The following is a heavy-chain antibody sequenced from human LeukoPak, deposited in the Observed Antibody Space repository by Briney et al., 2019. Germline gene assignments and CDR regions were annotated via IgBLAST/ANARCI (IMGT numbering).Heavy chain of an antibody. CDR3: ARDSSGWYHWFDP. V-gene: IGHV3-48*04. J-gene: IGHJ5*02. Sequence: GWSLRLSCAASGFTFSSYSMNGVRQAPGKGLECISYISSSGSTIYYVDSVKGRFTISRDNAKNSLYLQMNSLRAEDTAVYYCARDSSGWYHWFDPWGQGTLVTVSS. D-gene: IGHD6-19*01. CDR2: ISSSGSTI. CDR1: GFTFSSYS.